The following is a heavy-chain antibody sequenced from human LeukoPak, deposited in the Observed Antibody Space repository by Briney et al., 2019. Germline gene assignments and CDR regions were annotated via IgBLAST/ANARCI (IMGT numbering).Heavy chain of an antibody. V-gene: IGHV4-39*01. Sequence: SETLSLTCAVYGGSFSSYYWGWIRQPPGKGLEWIGSIYYSGSTYYNPSLKSRVTISVDTSKNQFSLKLSSVTAADTAVYYCARLLDYGGNSVAFDIWGQGTMVTVSS. CDR2: IYYSGST. CDR3: ARLLDYGGNSVAFDI. CDR1: GGSFSSYY. D-gene: IGHD4-23*01. J-gene: IGHJ3*02.